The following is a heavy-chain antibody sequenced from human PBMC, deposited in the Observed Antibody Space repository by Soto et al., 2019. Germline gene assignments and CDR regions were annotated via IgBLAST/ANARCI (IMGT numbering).Heavy chain of an antibody. D-gene: IGHD2-8*01. CDR3: ARHKGVSGDYVDY. Sequence: ASETLSLTGTVSGGSISSSSYYWGWIRQPPGKGLEWIGSIYYSGSTYYNPSLKSRVTISVDTSKNQFSLKLSSVTAADTAVYYCARHKGVSGDYVDYWGQGTLVTVSS. CDR2: IYYSGST. V-gene: IGHV4-39*01. CDR1: GGSISSSSYY. J-gene: IGHJ4*02.